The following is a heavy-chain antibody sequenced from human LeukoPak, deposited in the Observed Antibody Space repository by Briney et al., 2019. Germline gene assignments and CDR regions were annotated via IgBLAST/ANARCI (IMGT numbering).Heavy chain of an antibody. Sequence: GGSLRLSCAASGFTFSSYSMNWVRQAPGKGLEWVSSISSSSSYIYYADSVKGRFTISRDNAKNSLYLQMNSLRAEDTAVYYCASLIVVVPAAKTDHAFDIWGQGTMVTVSS. CDR2: ISSSSSYI. CDR1: GFTFSSYS. CDR3: ASLIVVVPAAKTDHAFDI. V-gene: IGHV3-21*01. D-gene: IGHD2-2*01. J-gene: IGHJ3*02.